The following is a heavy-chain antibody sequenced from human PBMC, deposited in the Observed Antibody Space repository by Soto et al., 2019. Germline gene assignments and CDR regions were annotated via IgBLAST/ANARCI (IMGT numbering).Heavy chain of an antibody. CDR3: ARARSSGPTHFIEDAFDL. V-gene: IGHV3-30-3*01. Sequence: QVQLVESGGGVVQPGRSLRLSCAASGFTFSSYAMHWVRQAPGKGLEWVAVISYDGSNKYYADSVKGRFTITRDNSKNTLYRQMNRMRAEDTVVYYYARARSSGPTHFIEDAFDLWGQGTTVTVSS. CDR1: GFTFSSYA. J-gene: IGHJ3*01. D-gene: IGHD3-22*01. CDR2: ISYDGSNK.